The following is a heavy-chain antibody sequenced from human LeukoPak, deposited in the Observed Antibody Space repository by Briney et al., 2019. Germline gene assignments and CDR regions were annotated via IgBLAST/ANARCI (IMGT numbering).Heavy chain of an antibody. CDR1: GFTVSSNY. CDR3: ASPSSGQSFDI. D-gene: IGHD3-22*01. CDR2: IYSGSTT. Sequence: GGSLRLSCAASGFTVSSNYMSWVRQAPGKGLEWVSIIYSGSTTYYADSVKGRFTISRDKSNNTLYLQMNSLRAEDTAVYYCASPSSGQSFDIWGQGTMVTVSS. J-gene: IGHJ3*02. V-gene: IGHV3-53*01.